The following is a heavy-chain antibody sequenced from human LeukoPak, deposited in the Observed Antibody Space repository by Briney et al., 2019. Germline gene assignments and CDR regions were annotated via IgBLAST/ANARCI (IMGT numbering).Heavy chain of an antibody. CDR3: ARAKYDYGSGSYYPDY. J-gene: IGHJ4*02. Sequence: GASVKVSCKASGYTFTSYGISWVRQAPGQGLEWMGWISAYNGNTNYAQKLQGRVTMTTDTSTSTAYMELRSLRSDDTAVYYCARAKYDYGSGSYYPDYWGQGTLVTVSS. D-gene: IGHD3-10*01. V-gene: IGHV1-18*01. CDR1: GYTFTSYG. CDR2: ISAYNGNT.